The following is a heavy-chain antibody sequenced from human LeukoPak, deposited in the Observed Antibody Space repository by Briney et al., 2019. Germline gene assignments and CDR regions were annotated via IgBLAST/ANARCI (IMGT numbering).Heavy chain of an antibody. J-gene: IGHJ4*02. V-gene: IGHV3-30*03. D-gene: IGHD1-26*01. Sequence: PGGSLRLSCTASGFIVSDNCMSWVRQAPGKGLEWVAVISYDGSNKYYADSVKGRFTISRDNSKNTLYLQMNSLRAEDTAVYYCARGPWGAYYFDYWGQGTLVTVSS. CDR2: ISYDGSNK. CDR1: GFIVSDNC. CDR3: ARGPWGAYYFDY.